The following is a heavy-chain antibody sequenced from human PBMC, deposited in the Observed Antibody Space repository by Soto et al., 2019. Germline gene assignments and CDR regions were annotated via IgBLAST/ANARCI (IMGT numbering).Heavy chain of an antibody. V-gene: IGHV3-9*01. Sequence: GGSLRLSCVASGFSFDDFVMNWVRQRPGKGLEWVSSVSWNSGAKLYADSVKGRFAISRDSAKKSVYLQMNSLRPDDTAFYYCAKGVATAVPALDYWGQGTLVTV. J-gene: IGHJ4*02. CDR3: AKGVATAVPALDY. CDR1: GFSFDDFV. CDR2: VSWNSGAK. D-gene: IGHD2-21*02.